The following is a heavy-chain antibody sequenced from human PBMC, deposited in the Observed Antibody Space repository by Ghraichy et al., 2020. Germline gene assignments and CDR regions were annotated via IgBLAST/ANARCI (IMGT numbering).Heavy chain of an antibody. Sequence: LSLTCAASGFTFSSYWMSWVRQAPGKGLEWVGNIKQDGSEQYYADSVKGRFTISRDNAKNSLYLQMNSLGVEDTAVYYGARGTYYFVSGTYNFGMDVWGQGNTVTGSS. D-gene: IGHD3-10*01. V-gene: IGHV3-7*01. J-gene: IGHJ6*02. CDR1: GFTFSSYW. CDR3: ARGTYYFVSGTYNFGMDV. CDR2: IKQDGSEQ.